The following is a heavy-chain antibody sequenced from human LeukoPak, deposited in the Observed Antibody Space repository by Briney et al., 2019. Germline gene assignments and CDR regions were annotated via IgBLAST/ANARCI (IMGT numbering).Heavy chain of an antibody. Sequence: ASVKVSCKASGGTFSSYAISWVRQAPGQGLEWMGGIIPIFGTANYAQKFQGRVTITADESTSTAYMELSSLRSEDTAVYYCARTLPQTIGGAFDIWGQGTMVTVSS. CDR1: GGTFSSYA. CDR2: IIPIFGTA. V-gene: IGHV1-69*13. J-gene: IGHJ3*02. D-gene: IGHD3-9*01. CDR3: ARTLPQTIGGAFDI.